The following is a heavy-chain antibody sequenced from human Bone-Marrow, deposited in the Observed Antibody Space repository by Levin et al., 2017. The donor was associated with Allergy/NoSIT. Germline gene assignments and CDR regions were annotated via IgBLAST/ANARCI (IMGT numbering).Heavy chain of an antibody. J-gene: IGHJ4*02. Sequence: DSVKVSCKASGYTFTGYYLHWVRQAPGQGLEWMGWINPNSGDTNSAQKFQGRVTMTRDTSITTAYMELSRLTSDDTAVYYCARERSITIFGVVPTKTFDYWGQGTLVTVSS. V-gene: IGHV1-2*02. CDR3: ARERSITIFGVVPTKTFDY. CDR1: GYTFTGYY. D-gene: IGHD3-3*01. CDR2: INPNSGDT.